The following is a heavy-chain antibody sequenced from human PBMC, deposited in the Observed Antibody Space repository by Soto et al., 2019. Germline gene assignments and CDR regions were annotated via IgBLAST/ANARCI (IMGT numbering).Heavy chain of an antibody. V-gene: IGHV3-73*01. Sequence: EVQLVESGGGLVQPGGSLKLSCAASGFTFSGSAMHWVRQASGKGLEWVGRIRSKANSYATAYAASVKGRFTISRDDSKNTAYLQMNSLKTEDTAVYYCTHKVAMPSTVRYYMDVWGKGTTVTVSS. CDR2: IRSKANSYAT. D-gene: IGHD2-2*01. CDR1: GFTFSGSA. J-gene: IGHJ6*03. CDR3: THKVAMPSTVRYYMDV.